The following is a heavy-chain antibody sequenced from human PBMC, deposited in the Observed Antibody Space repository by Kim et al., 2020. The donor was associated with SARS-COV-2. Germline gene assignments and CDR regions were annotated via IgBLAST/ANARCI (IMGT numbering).Heavy chain of an antibody. CDR3: AKDTVGAHSY. Sequence: STYYADSVKGRFTISRDNSKNSLYLQMNSLRTEDTALYYRAKDTVGAHSYWGQGTLVTVSS. V-gene: IGHV3-43*01. J-gene: IGHJ4*02. D-gene: IGHD1-26*01. CDR2: ST.